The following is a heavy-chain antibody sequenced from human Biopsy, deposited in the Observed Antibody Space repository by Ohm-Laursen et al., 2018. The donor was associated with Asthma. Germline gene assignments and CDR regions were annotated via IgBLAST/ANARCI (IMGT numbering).Heavy chain of an antibody. J-gene: IGHJ3*01. CDR1: GYNFISYA. V-gene: IGHV1-3*04. CDR3: ARTYYDFLTGQVRDVFGV. CDR2: VNTGNGNT. Sequence: SSVKVSCKASGYNFISYAIHWVRQAPGQRLEWMGWVNTGNGNTKYSQKFQGRVTITRDTSASTAYMELRSLRSEDTATYYCARTYYDFLTGQVRDVFGVWGQGTMVTVSS. D-gene: IGHD3-9*01.